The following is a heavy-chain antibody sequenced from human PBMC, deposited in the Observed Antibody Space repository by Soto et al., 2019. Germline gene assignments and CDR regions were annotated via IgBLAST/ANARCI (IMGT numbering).Heavy chain of an antibody. Sequence: SETLTLTCTVSGGSISSGGYYWSWIRQHPGKGLEWIGYIYYSGSTYYNPSLKSRVTISVDTSKNQFSLKLSSVTAADTAVYYCARVGGINWFDPWGQGTLVTVSS. CDR1: GGSISSGGYY. CDR3: ARVGGINWFDP. V-gene: IGHV4-31*03. J-gene: IGHJ5*02. D-gene: IGHD1-20*01. CDR2: IYYSGST.